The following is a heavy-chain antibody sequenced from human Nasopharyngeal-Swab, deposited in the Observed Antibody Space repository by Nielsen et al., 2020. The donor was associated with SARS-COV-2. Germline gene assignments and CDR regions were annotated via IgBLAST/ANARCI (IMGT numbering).Heavy chain of an antibody. Sequence: GGSLRLSCAASGFTFSSYWMSWVRQAPGKGLEWVAYIKEDGSEKYFVDSVKGRFTISRDNAKNSLYLQMNSLRAEDTAVYYCARDYTRFDYWGRGTLVTVSS. V-gene: IGHV3-7*05. CDR2: IKEDGSEK. CDR1: GFTFSSYW. CDR3: ARDYTRFDY. J-gene: IGHJ4*02. D-gene: IGHD3-16*01.